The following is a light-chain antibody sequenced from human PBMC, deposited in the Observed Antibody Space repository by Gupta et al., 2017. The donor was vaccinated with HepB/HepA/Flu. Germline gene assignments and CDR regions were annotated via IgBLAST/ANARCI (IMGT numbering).Light chain of an antibody. J-gene: IGLJ2*01. Sequence: QSVLTQPPSVSGAPGQRVPISCTGSGANIGAGFDVHWYQQHPGTAPKLLMYANTKRPSGVPDRFSGSKSGTSASLAITGLQAEDEADYYCQSYDSSLSGSVFGGGTKVTVL. CDR3: QSYDSSLSGSV. V-gene: IGLV1-40*01. CDR2: ANT. CDR1: GANIGAGFD.